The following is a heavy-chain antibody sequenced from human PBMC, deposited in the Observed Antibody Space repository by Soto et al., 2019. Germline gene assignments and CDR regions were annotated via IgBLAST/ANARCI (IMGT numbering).Heavy chain of an antibody. CDR2: ISAQNGNT. CDR3: ARGRYGDY. J-gene: IGHJ4*02. V-gene: IGHV1-18*01. Sequence: QVHLVQSGAEVKKPGASVKVSCKGSGYTFPTYGITWVRQAPGKGLEGMGWISAQNGNTNNAQKLQGRVTVTRDTSTSTAYMELRSLRSDDTAVYYCARGRYGDYWGQGALVTVSS. CDR1: GYTFPTYG. D-gene: IGHD1-1*01.